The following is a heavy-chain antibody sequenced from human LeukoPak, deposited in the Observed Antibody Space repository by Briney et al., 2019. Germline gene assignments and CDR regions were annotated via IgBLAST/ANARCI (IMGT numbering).Heavy chain of an antibody. D-gene: IGHD1-26*01. Sequence: PGGSLRLSCAASGFSFSDYYMTWIRQAPGKGLEWVSYISSSGSYTKYAGSVKGRFTISRDNAKNSLYLQMNSLRAEDTAVYYCVRDLGGRSGHWGQGTLVTVSS. V-gene: IGHV3-11*06. CDR2: ISSSGSYT. J-gene: IGHJ4*02. CDR3: VRDLGGRSGH. CDR1: GFSFSDYY.